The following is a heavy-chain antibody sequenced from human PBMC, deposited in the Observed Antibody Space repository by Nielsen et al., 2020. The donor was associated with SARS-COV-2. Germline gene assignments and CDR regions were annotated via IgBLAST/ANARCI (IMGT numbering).Heavy chain of an antibody. V-gene: IGHV4-30-2*01. D-gene: IGHD3-16*01. CDR1: GGSISSGGYS. Sequence: SETLSLTCAVSGGSISSGGYSGSWIRQPPGKGLEWIGYIYHSGRTYYNPSLKSRVTISVDRSKNQFSLKLSSVTAADTAVYYCARGGRITFGGADDAFDIWGQGTMGTVSS. J-gene: IGHJ3*02. CDR3: ARGGRITFGGADDAFDI. CDR2: IYHSGRT.